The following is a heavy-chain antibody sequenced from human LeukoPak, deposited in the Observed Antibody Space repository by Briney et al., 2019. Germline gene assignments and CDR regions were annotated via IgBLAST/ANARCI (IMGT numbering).Heavy chain of an antibody. J-gene: IGHJ4*02. CDR3: ARVGYSSGHYYFDY. CDR2: INWNGGST. Sequence: GGSLRLSXAASGFTFDDYGMSWIRQAPGKGLERVSGINWNGGSTGYADSVKGRFTISRDNAKNSLYLQMNSLRAEDTALYYCARVGYSSGHYYFDYWGQGTLVTVSS. CDR1: GFTFDDYG. V-gene: IGHV3-20*04. D-gene: IGHD6-19*01.